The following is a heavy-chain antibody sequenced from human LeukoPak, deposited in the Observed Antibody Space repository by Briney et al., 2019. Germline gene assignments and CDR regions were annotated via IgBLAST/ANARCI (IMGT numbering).Heavy chain of an antibody. CDR1: GYTFTSYY. D-gene: IGHD3-22*01. J-gene: IGHJ4*02. CDR3: ARTGSFYDSSGYYYRY. Sequence: ASVKVSCKASGYTFTSYYMHWVRQAPGQGLEWMGIINPSGGSTSYAQKFQGRVTMTRDTSTSTVYMELSSLRSEDTAVYYCARTGSFYDSSGYYYRYWGQGILVTVSS. CDR2: INPSGGST. V-gene: IGHV1-46*01.